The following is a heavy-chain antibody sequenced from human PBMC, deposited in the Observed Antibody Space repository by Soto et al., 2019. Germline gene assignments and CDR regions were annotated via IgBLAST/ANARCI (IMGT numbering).Heavy chain of an antibody. CDR1: GFTVSSNY. CDR2: IYSGGTT. D-gene: IGHD6-19*01. Sequence: EVQLVESGGGLVQPGGSLRLSCAASGFTVSSNYMSWVRQAPGKGLEWVSVIYSGGTTYYADSVKGRFTISRDNSKNTLYLQMNSLRAEDTAVYYWARARVGQWPLNWFDPWGQGTLVTVSS. V-gene: IGHV3-66*01. J-gene: IGHJ5*02. CDR3: ARARVGQWPLNWFDP.